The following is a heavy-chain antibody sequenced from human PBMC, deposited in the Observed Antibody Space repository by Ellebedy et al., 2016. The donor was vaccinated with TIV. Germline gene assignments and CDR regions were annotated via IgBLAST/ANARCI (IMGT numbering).Heavy chain of an antibody. Sequence: ASVKVSXKASGYTFTSYGISWVRQAPGQGLEWMGWINPNSGGTNYAQKFQGRVTMTRDTSISTAYMELSRLRSDDTAVYYCARDQTTVVTLRLLFWGQGTLVTVSS. CDR1: GYTFTSYG. CDR2: INPNSGGT. J-gene: IGHJ4*02. V-gene: IGHV1-2*02. CDR3: ARDQTTVVTLRLLF. D-gene: IGHD4-23*01.